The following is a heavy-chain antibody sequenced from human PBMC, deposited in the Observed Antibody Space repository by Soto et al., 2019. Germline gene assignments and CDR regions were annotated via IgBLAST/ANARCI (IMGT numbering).Heavy chain of an antibody. CDR2: IYDSGRT. V-gene: IGHV4-39*01. Sequence: QLQLQESGPGLVKPSETLSLTCTVSGGSISSGSYYWGWIRQPPGKGLEWIGSIYDSGRTFYNPSLKSRVTISVDTSKNQFSLKVTSVTAADTAVYYCARPSGSGKWGEFDYWGQGTLVTVSS. CDR1: GGSISSGSYY. D-gene: IGHD3-10*01. J-gene: IGHJ4*02. CDR3: ARPSGSGKWGEFDY.